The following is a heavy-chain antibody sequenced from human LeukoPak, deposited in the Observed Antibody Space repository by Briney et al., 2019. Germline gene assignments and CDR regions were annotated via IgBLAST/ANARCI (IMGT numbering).Heavy chain of an antibody. CDR2: INSDGSST. CDR1: GFTFSSYW. V-gene: IGHV3-74*01. J-gene: IGHJ4*02. D-gene: IGHD2-2*01. Sequence: RGSLRLSCAASGFTFSSYWMHWVRHAPGKGLVWVSRINSDGSSTSYADSVKGRFTISRDNAKNTLYLQMNSLRAEDTAVYYCARGAPAGSIFDYWGQGTLVTVSS. CDR3: ARGAPAGSIFDY.